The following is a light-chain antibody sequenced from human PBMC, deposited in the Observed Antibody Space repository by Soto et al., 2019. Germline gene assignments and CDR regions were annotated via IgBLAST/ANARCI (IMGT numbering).Light chain of an antibody. J-gene: IGLJ1*01. CDR3: KSYAGSNTYA. CDR1: SSDVGAYYS. V-gene: IGLV2-14*01. Sequence: QSALTQPASVSGSPGQSITISCSGTSSDVGAYYSVSWYQHHPGKAPKLIIYGVTNRPSGVSNRFSGSKSGNTASLTISGLQAADEADYFCKSYAGSNTYAFGSGTKVTVL. CDR2: GVT.